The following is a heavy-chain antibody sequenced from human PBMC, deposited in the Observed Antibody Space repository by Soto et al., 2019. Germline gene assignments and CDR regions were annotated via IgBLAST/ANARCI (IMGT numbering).Heavy chain of an antibody. CDR3: ARDQGGSYYRLIDY. Sequence: PSETLSLTCAVSCGSISSSNWWSWVRQPPGKGLEWIGEIYHSGSTNYNPSLKSRVTISVDKSKNQFSLKLSSVTAADTAVYYCARDQGGSYYRLIDYWGQGTLVTVSS. V-gene: IGHV4-4*02. CDR1: CGSISSSNW. J-gene: IGHJ4*02. D-gene: IGHD1-26*01. CDR2: IYHSGST.